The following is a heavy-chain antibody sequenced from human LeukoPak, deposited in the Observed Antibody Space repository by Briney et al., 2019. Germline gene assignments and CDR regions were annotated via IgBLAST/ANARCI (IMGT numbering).Heavy chain of an antibody. J-gene: IGHJ6*03. D-gene: IGHD4-23*01. CDR2: INHSGST. Sequence: SETLSLTCAVYGVAFSGYYWSWIRQPPGKGLEWIGEINHSGSTNYNPSLKSRVTISVDTSKNQFSLKLSSVTAADTAVYYCASWIGDYGGKGSNYYYYYYMDVWGKGTTVTVSS. V-gene: IGHV4-34*01. CDR1: GVAFSGYY. CDR3: ASWIGDYGGKGSNYYYYYYMDV.